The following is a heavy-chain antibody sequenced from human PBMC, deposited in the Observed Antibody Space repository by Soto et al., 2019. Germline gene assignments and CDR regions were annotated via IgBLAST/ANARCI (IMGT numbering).Heavy chain of an antibody. CDR1: GGSISSGGYS. D-gene: IGHD3-3*01. CDR2: IYHRGST. CDR3: ARGPPFGR. J-gene: IGHJ4*02. V-gene: IGHV4-30-2*01. Sequence: QLQLQESGSGLVKPSQTLSLTCAVSGGSISSGGYSWSWIRQPPGKGLEWIGYIYHRGSTYYNPTLKSRVTISVARPTNPFSLKLRSVAAADTAVHYCARGPPFGRWGQATLVTVSS.